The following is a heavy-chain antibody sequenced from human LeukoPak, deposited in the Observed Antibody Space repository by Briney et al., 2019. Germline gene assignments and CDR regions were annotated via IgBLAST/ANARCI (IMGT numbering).Heavy chain of an antibody. Sequence: PGGSLRLSCEVSGFTFADHAINWGRQAPGKGLKWVANINWNGGSTGYGDSVKGRFTISRDNTKNSVFLQMHSLRGDDTALYYCARDMLLEDAFDIWGQGTMVIVSS. CDR1: GFTFADHA. CDR3: ARDMLLEDAFDI. D-gene: IGHD3-10*02. CDR2: INWNGGST. J-gene: IGHJ3*02. V-gene: IGHV3-20*04.